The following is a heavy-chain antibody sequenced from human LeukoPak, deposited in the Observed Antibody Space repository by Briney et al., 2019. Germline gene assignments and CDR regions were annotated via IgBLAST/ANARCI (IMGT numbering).Heavy chain of an antibody. D-gene: IGHD5-24*01. CDR3: ARHEEEDGYNAKTFDY. Sequence: PSETLSLTCTVSGGSISSSANFWGWVRQPPGRGLEWIASTYYSRNTYCNPSLKSRVTISVDTSKNQFSLKLSSVTAADMAVYYCARHEEEDGYNAKTFDYWGQGTLVTVSS. CDR1: GGSISSSANF. V-gene: IGHV4-39*01. J-gene: IGHJ4*02. CDR2: TYYSRNT.